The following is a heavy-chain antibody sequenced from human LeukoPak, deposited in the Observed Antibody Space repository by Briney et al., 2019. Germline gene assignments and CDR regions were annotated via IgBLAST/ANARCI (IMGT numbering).Heavy chain of an antibody. Sequence: PGGSLRLSCAASGFTFSSYGMSWVRQAPGKGLEWVSAISGSGGSTYYADSVKGRFTISRDNSKNTLYLQMNSLRAEDTAVYYCAEQEDIWFGELLPVDYWGQGTLVTVSS. J-gene: IGHJ4*02. D-gene: IGHD3-10*01. CDR2: ISGSGGST. CDR3: AEQEDIWFGELLPVDY. CDR1: GFTFSSYG. V-gene: IGHV3-23*01.